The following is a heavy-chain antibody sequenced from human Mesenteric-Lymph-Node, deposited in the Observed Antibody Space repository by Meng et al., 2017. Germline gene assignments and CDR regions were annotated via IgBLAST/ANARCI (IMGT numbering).Heavy chain of an antibody. V-gene: IGHV3-23*01. CDR2: ISGSGGST. CDR1: GFTFSSYS. Sequence: GGSLRLSCAASGFTFSSYSMNWVRQAPGKGLEWVSAISGSGGSTYYADSVKGRFTISRDNSKNTLYLQMNSLRAEDTAVYYCAKDTDSGSSLDAFDIWGQGTMVTVSS. D-gene: IGHD1-26*01. CDR3: AKDTDSGSSLDAFDI. J-gene: IGHJ3*02.